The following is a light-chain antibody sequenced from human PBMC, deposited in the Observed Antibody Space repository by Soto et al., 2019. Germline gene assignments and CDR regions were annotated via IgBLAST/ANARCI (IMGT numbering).Light chain of an antibody. CDR3: QQGNTWPRT. CDR2: DVS. V-gene: IGKV3-11*01. CDR1: QSVSSY. Sequence: EIVLTQSPATLSLSPGERATLSCRASQSVSSYFAGYHQKPPREPSILIYDVSTSATGIPARFSGSGSGTDFTLIISSLQPEDFAFYYCQQGNTWPRTFGQGTKVDI. J-gene: IGKJ1*01.